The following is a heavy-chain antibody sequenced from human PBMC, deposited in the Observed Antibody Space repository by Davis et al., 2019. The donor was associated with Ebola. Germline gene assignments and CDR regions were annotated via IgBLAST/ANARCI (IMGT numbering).Heavy chain of an antibody. CDR2: ISSSSSTI. CDR1: GFTFSSYS. V-gene: IGHV3-48*02. CDR3: ARAGFRELFSYGMDV. D-gene: IGHD3-10*01. J-gene: IGHJ6*02. Sequence: PGGSLRLSCAASGFTFSSYSMNWVRQAPGKGLEWVSYISSSSSTIYYADSVKGRFTISRDNAKNSLYLQMNSLRDEDTAVYYCARAGFRELFSYGMDVWGQGTTVTVSS.